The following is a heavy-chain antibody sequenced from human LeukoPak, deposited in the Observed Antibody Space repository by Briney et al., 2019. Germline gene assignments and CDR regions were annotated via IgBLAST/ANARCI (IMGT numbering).Heavy chain of an antibody. V-gene: IGHV3-48*01. J-gene: IGHJ4*02. CDR3: AKDGGTHFDH. CDR2: ISSSGTTI. D-gene: IGHD1-26*01. Sequence: PGGSLRLSCAGSDSTFSTSTMNWVRQAPGKGLEWVSYISSSGTTISYAQSVKGRFTITRDNAQNSLTLHMNTLRADDTAVYYCAKDGGTHFDHWGQGTLVTVSS. CDR1: DSTFSTST.